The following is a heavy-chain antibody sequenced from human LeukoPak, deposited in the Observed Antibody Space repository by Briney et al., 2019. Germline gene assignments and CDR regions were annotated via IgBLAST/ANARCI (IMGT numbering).Heavy chain of an antibody. CDR3: ARVWTGQWPPHYYYMDV. J-gene: IGHJ6*03. CDR1: GFTFSNYA. CDR2: ISYDGTMT. V-gene: IGHV3-30*04. D-gene: IGHD6-19*01. Sequence: PGGSLRLSCAASGFTFSNYAMHWVRQAPGKGLEWVSGISYDGTMTYYSDSLKGRFTISRDNAKNSLYLQMNSLRAEDTAVYHCARVWTGQWPPHYYYMDVWGKGTTVTISS.